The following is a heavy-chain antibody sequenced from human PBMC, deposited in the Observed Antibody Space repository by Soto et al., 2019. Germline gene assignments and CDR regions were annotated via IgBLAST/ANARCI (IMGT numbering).Heavy chain of an antibody. Sequence: SETLSLTCAVSGGSISGSYYYWGWLRQSPGKGPEWIGSVFYTGFTSYIPSLESRVSVSVDTSKNQFSLRLTSVTAADTAVYFCGRDLTSNANCIDPWGQGTLVTVSS. V-gene: IGHV4-39*02. CDR3: GRDLTSNANCIDP. J-gene: IGHJ5*02. D-gene: IGHD2-2*01. CDR2: VFYTGFT. CDR1: GGSISGSYYY.